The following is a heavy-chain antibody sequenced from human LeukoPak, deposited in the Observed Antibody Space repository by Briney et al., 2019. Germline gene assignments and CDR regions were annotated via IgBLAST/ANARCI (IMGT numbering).Heavy chain of an antibody. CDR2: ISYDGSNK. J-gene: IGHJ4*02. CDR3: AKLGGGYSYGYSGEVTDY. D-gene: IGHD5-18*01. V-gene: IGHV3-30*18. CDR1: GFTFSSYG. Sequence: GSLRLSCAASGFTFSSYGMHWVRQAPGKGLEWVAVISYDGSNKYYADSVKGRFTISRDNSKNTLYLQMNSLRAEDTAVYYCAKLGGGYSYGYSGEVTDYWGQGTLVTVSS.